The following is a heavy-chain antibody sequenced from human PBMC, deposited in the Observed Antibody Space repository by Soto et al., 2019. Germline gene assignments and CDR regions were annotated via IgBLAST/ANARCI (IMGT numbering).Heavy chain of an antibody. V-gene: IGHV4-59*01. J-gene: IGHJ5*02. D-gene: IGHD6-13*01. CDR3: AREISSSWYYNWFDP. Sequence: SETLSLTCTVSGGSISSYYWSWIRQPPGKGLEWIGYIYYSGSTNYNPSLKSRVTISVDTSKNQFSLKLSSVTAADTAVYYCAREISSSWYYNWFDPWGQGTLVTVS. CDR1: GGSISSYY. CDR2: IYYSGST.